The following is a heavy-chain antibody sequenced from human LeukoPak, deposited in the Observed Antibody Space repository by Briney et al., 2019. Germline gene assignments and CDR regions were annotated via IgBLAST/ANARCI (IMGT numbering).Heavy chain of an antibody. V-gene: IGHV5-51*01. J-gene: IGHJ2*01. CDR2: IYPGDSDT. CDR1: GYSFSSYW. CDR3: ARRVRSANWYFDL. Sequence: GESLKISCKGSGYSFSSYWIGWVRQMPGKGLEWIGVIYPGDSDTRYSPSFHGQVTISADKSLSTAQLQWSSLKASDTAMYYCARRVRSANWYFDLWGRGTLVTVSS.